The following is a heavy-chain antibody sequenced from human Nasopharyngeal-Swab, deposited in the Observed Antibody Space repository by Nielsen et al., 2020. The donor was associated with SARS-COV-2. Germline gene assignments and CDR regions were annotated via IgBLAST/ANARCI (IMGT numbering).Heavy chain of an antibody. V-gene: IGHV3-23*01. CDR3: AKAGWFGELARSFDY. Sequence: GESLKTPCAASGFTFSSFGMTWVRQAPGKGLEWVSTISWSGDSTYYADSVKGRFTIPRDKSDNTLYLQMNSLRAEDTAVYYCAKAGWFGELARSFDYWGQGTLVTVSS. CDR2: ISWSGDST. CDR1: GFTFSSFG. D-gene: IGHD3-10*01. J-gene: IGHJ4*02.